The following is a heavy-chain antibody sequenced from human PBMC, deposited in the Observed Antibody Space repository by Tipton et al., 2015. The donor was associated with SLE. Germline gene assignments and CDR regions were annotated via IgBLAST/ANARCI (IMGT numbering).Heavy chain of an antibody. J-gene: IGHJ6*03. CDR2: IYNSGIT. CDR3: VKSVVVVSPRDYYYYMDV. Sequence: LRLSCTVSGASVSSFCWNWIRQPAGKGLEWIGLIYNSGITNYNPSLQSRVTLSVDMSKNQFSLRLSSVTAADTGVYYCVKSVVVVSPRDYYYYMDVWGKGTTVTVSS. D-gene: IGHD2-15*01. CDR1: GASVSSFC. V-gene: IGHV4-4*07.